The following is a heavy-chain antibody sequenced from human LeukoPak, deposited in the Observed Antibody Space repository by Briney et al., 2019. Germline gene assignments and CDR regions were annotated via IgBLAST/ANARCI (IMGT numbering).Heavy chain of an antibody. D-gene: IGHD1-1*01. CDR3: AKLWTGTTSY. V-gene: IGHV3-20*04. J-gene: IGHJ4*02. CDR2: INWNGGST. CDR1: GFTFDDYG. Sequence: PGGSLRLSCAASGFTFDDYGMSWLRQAPGKGLEWVSGINWNGGSTGYADSVKGRFTVSRDNSKNTLYLQMNSLRAEDTAVYYCAKLWTGTTSYWGQGTLVTVSS.